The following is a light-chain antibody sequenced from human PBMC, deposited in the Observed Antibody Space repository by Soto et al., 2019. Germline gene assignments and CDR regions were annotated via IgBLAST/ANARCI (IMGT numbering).Light chain of an antibody. CDR2: GAS. CDR1: QSVGRNY. CDR3: QQYASSPLT. Sequence: EIVLTQSPGTLTLSPGERATLSCRASQSVGRNYLAWYQQKPGQAPRLLIYGASSRATGIPDRFSGSGSGTDFTLTLSRLDPEDFAVYYCQQYASSPLTFGGGTKVEIK. V-gene: IGKV3-20*01. J-gene: IGKJ4*01.